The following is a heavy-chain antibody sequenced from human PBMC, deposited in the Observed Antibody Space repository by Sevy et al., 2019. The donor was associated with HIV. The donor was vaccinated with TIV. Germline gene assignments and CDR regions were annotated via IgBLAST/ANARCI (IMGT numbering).Heavy chain of an antibody. V-gene: IGHV3-7*01. D-gene: IGHD2-8*01. CDR3: VRAILIYGSL. CDR2: IKQDGSVM. Sequence: GGSLRLSCVASGMNLSSYWMSWVRQAPGKGLEWVANIKQDGSVMYYVDSVKGRFTISRDNARNLSYLQMNSLRVEDTALYYCVRAILIYGSLWGQGTLVTVSS. CDR1: GMNLSSYW. J-gene: IGHJ4*02.